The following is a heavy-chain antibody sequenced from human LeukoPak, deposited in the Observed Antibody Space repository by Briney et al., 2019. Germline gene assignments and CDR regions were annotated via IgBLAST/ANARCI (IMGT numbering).Heavy chain of an antibody. Sequence: GGSLRLSCAASGFTFSSYSMNWVRQAPGKGLEWVSSISSSSSYIYYADSVKGRFTISRDNAKNSLYMQLNTLRAEDTAVYYCARDRNGDYGGDAFDIWGQGTMVTVSS. CDR1: GFTFSSYS. V-gene: IGHV3-21*01. D-gene: IGHD4-17*01. J-gene: IGHJ3*02. CDR3: ARDRNGDYGGDAFDI. CDR2: ISSSSSYI.